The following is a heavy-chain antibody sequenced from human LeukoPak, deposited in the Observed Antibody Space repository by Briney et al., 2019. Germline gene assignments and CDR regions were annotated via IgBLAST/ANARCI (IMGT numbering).Heavy chain of an antibody. CDR2: INHSGST. D-gene: IGHD6-13*01. V-gene: IGHV4-34*01. Sequence: SETLSLTCTVSGGSISTYYWNWIRQPPGKGLEWIGEINHSGSTNYNPSLKSRVTISVDTSKNQFSLKLSSVTAADTAVYYCAREPMAAAGHYYFDHWGQGTLVTVSS. CDR1: GGSISTYY. CDR3: AREPMAAAGHYYFDH. J-gene: IGHJ4*02.